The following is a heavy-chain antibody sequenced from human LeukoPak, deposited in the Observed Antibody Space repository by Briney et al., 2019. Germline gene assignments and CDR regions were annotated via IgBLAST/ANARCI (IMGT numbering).Heavy chain of an antibody. CDR1: GYTLTELS. Sequence: ASVKVSCKVSGYTLTELSMHWVRQAPGKGLEWMGGFDPEDGETIYAQKFQGRVTVTEDTSTDTAYMELSSLRSEDTAVYYCATEPPRYCTNGVCRRSAFDIWGQGTMVTVSS. V-gene: IGHV1-24*01. CDR3: ATEPPRYCTNGVCRRSAFDI. D-gene: IGHD2-8*01. J-gene: IGHJ3*02. CDR2: FDPEDGET.